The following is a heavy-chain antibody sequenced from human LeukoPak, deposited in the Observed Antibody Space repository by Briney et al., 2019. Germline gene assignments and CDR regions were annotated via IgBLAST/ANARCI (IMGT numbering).Heavy chain of an antibody. Sequence: GGSLRLSCAASGFTVSTNYMNWVRQAPGKGLEWVSILYSGSSTYYADSVEGRFTISRDSSKNTLFLQMNDLRAEDTAVYYCARDTVGSLDYWGQGILVTVAS. V-gene: IGHV3-53*01. D-gene: IGHD1-26*01. CDR1: GFTVSTNY. CDR3: ARDTVGSLDY. J-gene: IGHJ4*02. CDR2: LYSGSST.